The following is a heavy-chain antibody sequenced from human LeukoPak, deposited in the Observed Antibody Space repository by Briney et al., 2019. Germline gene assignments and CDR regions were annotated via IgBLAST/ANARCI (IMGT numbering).Heavy chain of an antibody. CDR1: GFTFDRYE. D-gene: IGHD3/OR15-3a*01. CDR3: ARHRDWTGPLDY. CDR2: ISSSGGNI. J-gene: IGHJ4*02. V-gene: IGHV3-48*03. Sequence: GGSLRLSCTASGFTFDRYEMNWVRQAPRKGLEWISHISSSGGNIYYADSVKGRFTISRDNAKNSVFLQMNSLRVEDMAVYYCARHRDWTGPLDYWGQGSLVTVSS.